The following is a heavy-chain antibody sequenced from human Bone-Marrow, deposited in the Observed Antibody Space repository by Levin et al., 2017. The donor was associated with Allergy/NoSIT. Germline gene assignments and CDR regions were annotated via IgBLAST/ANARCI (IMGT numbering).Heavy chain of an antibody. J-gene: IGHJ6*03. CDR1: GFTLSDAY. V-gene: IGHV3-15*01. CDR2: VKRKSDDGTT. Sequence: PGGSLRLSCAVSGFTLSDAYMSWVRQSSGRGLEWVGRVKRKSDDGTTDYAADVKGRFTISRDDSKNTLFLQMDSLRTEDTAVYYCTTESWTQLYDYYYYSYMGVWGKGTRVTVSS. CDR3: TTESWTQLYDYYYYSYMGV. D-gene: IGHD5-18*01.